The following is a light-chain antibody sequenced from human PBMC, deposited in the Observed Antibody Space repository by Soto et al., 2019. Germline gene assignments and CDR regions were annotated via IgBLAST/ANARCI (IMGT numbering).Light chain of an antibody. Sequence: IQMTQSPSTLSASVGDRVTITCRARQTISIWLAWYQQKPGKAPKLLIYDASILESGVPPRFSGSGSGTEFTLTISSLQPDDFATYYCQQYNSYRTFGQGTKVDIK. CDR3: QQYNSYRT. CDR2: DAS. CDR1: QTISIW. V-gene: IGKV1-5*01. J-gene: IGKJ1*01.